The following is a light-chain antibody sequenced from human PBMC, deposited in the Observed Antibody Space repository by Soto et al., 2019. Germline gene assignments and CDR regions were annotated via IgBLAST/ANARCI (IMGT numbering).Light chain of an antibody. CDR2: HVN. V-gene: IGLV2-11*01. CDR3: CSHAGSYPNV. Sequence: QSALTQPRSVSGSPGQSVTIFCAGTSSNVGAYNYVSWYQQHPGKPPKLMVYHVNRRPPGVPDRFSGSKSGNTASLTISGLQAEDEADYDCCSHAGSYPNVLGTGTKLTVL. J-gene: IGLJ1*01. CDR1: SSNVGAYNY.